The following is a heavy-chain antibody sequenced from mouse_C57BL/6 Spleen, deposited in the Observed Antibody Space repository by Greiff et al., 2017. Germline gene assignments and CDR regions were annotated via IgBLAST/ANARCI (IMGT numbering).Heavy chain of an antibody. CDR3: AREKDYDRVVDY. CDR2: ISDGGSYT. J-gene: IGHJ2*01. CDR1: GFTFSSYA. Sequence: EVQGVESGGGLVKPGGSLKLSCAASGFTFSSYAMSWVRQTPENRLEWVATISDGGSYTYYPDNVKGRFTISRDNAKNNLYLQMSHLKSEDTAMXYCAREKDYDRVVDYWGQGTTLTVSS. V-gene: IGHV5-4*01. D-gene: IGHD2-4*01.